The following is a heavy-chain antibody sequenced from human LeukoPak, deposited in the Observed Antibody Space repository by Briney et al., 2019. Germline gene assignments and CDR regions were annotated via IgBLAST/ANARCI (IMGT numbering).Heavy chain of an antibody. CDR1: GFTFSSYW. V-gene: IGHV3-48*01. CDR3: AKENPHNDY. CDR2: ISSSGSTI. J-gene: IGHJ4*02. Sequence: GGSLRLSCAASGFTFSSYWMSWVRQAPGKGLEWVSYISSSGSTIYYADSVKGRFTISRDNSKNTLYLQMNSLRAEDTALYYCAKENPHNDYWGQGTLVTVSS.